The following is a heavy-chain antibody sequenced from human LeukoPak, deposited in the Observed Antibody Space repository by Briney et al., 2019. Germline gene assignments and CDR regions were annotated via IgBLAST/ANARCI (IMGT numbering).Heavy chain of an antibody. CDR2: INHSGST. V-gene: IGHV4-34*01. CDR3: ARGPTTYYNYVWGSYRLDY. Sequence: SETLSLTCAVYGGSFSGYYWSWIRQPPGKGLEWVGEINHSGSTNYNPSLKSRVTISVDTSKNQFSLNLSSVTAADTAVYHCARGPTTYYNYVWGSYRLDYWGQGTLVTVSS. CDR1: GGSFSGYY. J-gene: IGHJ4*02. D-gene: IGHD3-16*02.